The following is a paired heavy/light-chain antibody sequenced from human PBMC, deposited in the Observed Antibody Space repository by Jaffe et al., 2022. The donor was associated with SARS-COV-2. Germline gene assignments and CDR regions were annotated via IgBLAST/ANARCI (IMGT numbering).Light chain of an antibody. Sequence: QSALTQPPSASGSPGQSVTISCTGTSSDVGGYNYVSWYQQHPGKAPKLMIYEVSKRPSGVPDRFSGSKSGNTASLTVSGLQAEDEADYYCSSYAGTNNVVFGGGTKLTVL. CDR2: EVS. J-gene: IGLJ3*02. CDR1: SSDVGGYNY. V-gene: IGLV2-8*01. CDR3: SSYAGTNNVV.
Heavy chain of an antibody. Sequence: EVQLVQSGAEVKKPGESLKISCKGSGYSFTSYWIGWVRQMSGKGLEWMGIIYPGDSDSRYSPSFQGQVTISADKSISTAYLQWSSLKPSDTAIYYCARLPRDSSGLSPFDYWGQGTLVTVSS. J-gene: IGHJ4*02. V-gene: IGHV5-51*01. D-gene: IGHD6-19*01. CDR1: GYSFTSYW. CDR2: IYPGDSDS. CDR3: ARLPRDSSGLSPFDY.